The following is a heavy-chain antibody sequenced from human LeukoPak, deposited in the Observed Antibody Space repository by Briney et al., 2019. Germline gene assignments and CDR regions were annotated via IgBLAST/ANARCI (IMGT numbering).Heavy chain of an antibody. J-gene: IGHJ3*02. CDR1: GASVSDGSYY. V-gene: IGHV4-61*01. CDR2: MFYSEST. D-gene: IGHD3-22*01. Sequence: SETLSLTCSVSGASVSDGSYYWRWIRQPPGKGLEWIGYMFYSESTKYNPSLKSLFTISVDTSKNQFSLKLSSVTAADTAVYYCARGKTYYDISKDAFDIWGQGTMVTVSS. CDR3: ARGKTYYDISKDAFDI.